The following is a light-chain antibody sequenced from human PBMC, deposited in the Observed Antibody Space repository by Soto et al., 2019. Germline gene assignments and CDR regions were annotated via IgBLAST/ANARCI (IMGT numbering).Light chain of an antibody. CDR3: QHYGDSSWT. V-gene: IGKV3-20*01. Sequence: ELVLTQSPVALSLSSGERATLSCRASQSVSSTLLTWYQQKPGQAPRLLIYGVSSRATGIPDRFSGSGSGTGFTLTISRVEPEDFAVSFCQHYGDSSWTFGQGSRVEIK. CDR2: GVS. CDR1: QSVSSTL. J-gene: IGKJ1*01.